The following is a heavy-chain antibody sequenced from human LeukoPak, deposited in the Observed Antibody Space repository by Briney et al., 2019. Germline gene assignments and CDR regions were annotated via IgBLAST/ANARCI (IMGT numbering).Heavy chain of an antibody. CDR1: GFTFINYA. D-gene: IGHD6-19*01. CDR3: AKVGAVAAVDY. CDR2: IYTGDTT. J-gene: IGHJ4*02. V-gene: IGHV3-NL1*01. Sequence: GGSLRLSCVASGFTFINYAMHWVRQAPGKGLEWVAVIYTGDTTYYADSVKGRFTISRDNSKNTLYLQMDGLRVEDTAVYYCAKVGAVAAVDYWGQGTLVTVSS.